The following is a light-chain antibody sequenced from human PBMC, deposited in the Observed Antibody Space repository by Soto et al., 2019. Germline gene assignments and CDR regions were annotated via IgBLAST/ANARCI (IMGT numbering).Light chain of an antibody. CDR3: QQRTNRLWT. CDR2: DTS. J-gene: IGKJ1*01. Sequence: ELVLTHSPATLSLSPGERATLSSRASQSVSSYLAWYQQKAGQAPRLLIYDTSNRATGIPARFSGSGSGTDFTLTISSLEPEDFAVYYCQQRTNRLWTFGQGTKVDIK. V-gene: IGKV3-11*01. CDR1: QSVSSY.